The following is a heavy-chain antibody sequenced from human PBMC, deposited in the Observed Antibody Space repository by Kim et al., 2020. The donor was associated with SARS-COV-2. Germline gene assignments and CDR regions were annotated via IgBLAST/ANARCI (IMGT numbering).Heavy chain of an antibody. Sequence: GGSLRLSCAASGFTFSDYYMSWIRQAPGKGLEWVSYISSSGSTIYYADSVKGRFTITRDNAKNSLNLQMNSLRAEDTAVYYCARARGDIVLVVYAIAFFANWGQGTLVTVSS. CDR1: GFTFSDYY. CDR2: ISSSGSTI. V-gene: IGHV3-11*01. CDR3: ARARGDIVLVVYAIAFFAN. J-gene: IGHJ4*02. D-gene: IGHD2-8*02.